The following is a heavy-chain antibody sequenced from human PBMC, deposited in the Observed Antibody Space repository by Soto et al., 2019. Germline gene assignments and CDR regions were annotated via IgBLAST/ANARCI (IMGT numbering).Heavy chain of an antibody. D-gene: IGHD6-19*01. Sequence: ALKLSCSASVFHLIDHYMNCVRQAPGKGLEWVSYISGSSRYTNFADSVKGRFTISRDNDKNSLYLQMNSLRVEDTAVYYCARHTSGWHYYDYWGQGTPVTVS. CDR2: ISGSSRYT. V-gene: IGHV3-11*06. CDR3: ARHTSGWHYYDY. CDR1: VFHLIDHY. J-gene: IGHJ4*02.